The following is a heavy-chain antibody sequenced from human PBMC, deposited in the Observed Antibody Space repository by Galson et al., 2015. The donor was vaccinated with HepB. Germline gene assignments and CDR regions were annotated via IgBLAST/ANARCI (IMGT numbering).Heavy chain of an antibody. J-gene: IGHJ4*02. V-gene: IGHV3-74*01. Sequence: SLRLSCAASGFSFSRYWMHWVRQAPGKGLVWVSRINGDGGTTSYADSVKGRFTISRDNAKNTLYLQMNSLRAEDTAVYYCANLKTYYDILTGYPHRDYWGQGILVTVSS. CDR1: GFSFSRYW. D-gene: IGHD3-9*01. CDR2: INGDGGTT. CDR3: ANLKTYYDILTGYPHRDY.